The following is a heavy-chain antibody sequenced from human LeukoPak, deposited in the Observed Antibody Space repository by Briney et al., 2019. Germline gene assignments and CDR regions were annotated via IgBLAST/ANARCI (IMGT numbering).Heavy chain of an antibody. V-gene: IGHV3-30-3*01. CDR1: GSTFSSYA. Sequence: GGSLRLSCAASGSTFSSYAMHWVRQAPGKGLEWVAVISYDGSNKYYADSVKGRFTISRDNSKNTLYLQMNSLRAEDTAVYYCAREQPYYYYGMDVWGQGTTVTVSS. J-gene: IGHJ6*01. CDR3: AREQPYYYYGMDV. D-gene: IGHD1-14*01. CDR2: ISYDGSNK.